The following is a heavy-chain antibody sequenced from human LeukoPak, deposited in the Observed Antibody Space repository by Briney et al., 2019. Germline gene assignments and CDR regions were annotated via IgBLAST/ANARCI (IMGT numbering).Heavy chain of an antibody. CDR1: GFTFSSYS. D-gene: IGHD2-8*02. CDR3: ARGAISGTVGYYFDY. Sequence: GGSLRLSCAASGFTFSSYSMNWVRQAPGKGLEWVSSISSSSSYMYYADSVKGRFTISRDNAKNSLYLQMNSLRAEDTAVYYCARGAISGTVGYYFDYWGQGTLVTVSS. J-gene: IGHJ4*02. CDR2: ISSSSSYM. V-gene: IGHV3-21*01.